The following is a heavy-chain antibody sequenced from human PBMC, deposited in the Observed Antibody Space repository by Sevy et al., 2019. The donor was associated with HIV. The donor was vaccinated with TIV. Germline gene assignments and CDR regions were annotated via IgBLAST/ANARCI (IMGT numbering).Heavy chain of an antibody. J-gene: IGHJ6*02. D-gene: IGHD4-17*01. CDR3: ARDLYGGPYGMDV. CDR2: IYSGGIT. CDR1: GFTVSSNY. V-gene: IGHV3-53*01. Sequence: GGSLRLSCAASGFTVSSNYMNWVRQAPGKGLEWISVIYSGGITYYADSVKGRFTISRDNSKNTLYLQMSSLRAEDTAVYYCARDLYGGPYGMDVWGQGTTVTVSS.